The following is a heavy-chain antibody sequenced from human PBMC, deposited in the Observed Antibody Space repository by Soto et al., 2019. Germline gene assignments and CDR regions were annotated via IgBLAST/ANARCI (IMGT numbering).Heavy chain of an antibody. CDR1: GFTVSSNY. D-gene: IGHD3-22*01. Sequence: GGSLRLSCGASGFTVSSNYMSWVRQAPGKGLEWVSVIYSGGSTYYADSVKGRFTISRDNSKNTLYLQMNSLRAEDTAVYYCARGDMDYYDSSGLDYWGQGTLVTVSS. V-gene: IGHV3-66*01. J-gene: IGHJ4*02. CDR2: IYSGGST. CDR3: ARGDMDYYDSSGLDY.